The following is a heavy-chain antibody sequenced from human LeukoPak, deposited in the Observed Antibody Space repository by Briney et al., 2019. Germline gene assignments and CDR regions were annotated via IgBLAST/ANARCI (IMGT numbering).Heavy chain of an antibody. CDR3: ARGGYSNAMDY. Sequence: SQTLSLTCTVSGGSISSGSYNWSWIRQPAGKGLEWIGRIYTSGSTNYNPSLKSRVTISVDTSKNQFSLKLSSVTAADTAVYYCARGGYSNAMDYWGQGTLVTVSS. V-gene: IGHV4-61*02. J-gene: IGHJ4*02. D-gene: IGHD4-11*01. CDR1: GGSISSGSYN. CDR2: IYTSGST.